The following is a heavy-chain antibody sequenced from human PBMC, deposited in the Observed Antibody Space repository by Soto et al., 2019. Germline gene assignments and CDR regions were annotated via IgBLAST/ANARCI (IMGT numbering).Heavy chain of an antibody. V-gene: IGHV1-2*04. CDR1: GYTFTGYY. CDR3: ARDGVLRYFDWLFTPGYMDV. CDR2: INPNSGGT. J-gene: IGHJ6*03. D-gene: IGHD3-9*01. Sequence: ASVKVSCKASGYTFTGYYMHWVRQAPGQGLEWMGWINPNSGGTNYAQKFQGWVTMTRDTSISTAYMELSRLRSDDTAVYYCARDGVLRYFDWLFTPGYMDVWGKGTTVTVSS.